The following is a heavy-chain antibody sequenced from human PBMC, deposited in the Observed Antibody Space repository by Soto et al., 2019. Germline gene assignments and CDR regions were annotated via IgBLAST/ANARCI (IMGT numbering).Heavy chain of an antibody. J-gene: IGHJ4*02. CDR3: AKGGRQWLVTSDFNY. D-gene: IGHD6-19*01. Sequence: PGGSLRLSCIDFGFTFSNYGMSWVRQAPVKGLEWVGNIKQDGSEKNYADSVKGRFTISRDSSKNTVSLEMTSLRAEDTAVYYCAKGGRQWLVTSDFNYWGQGALVTVSS. V-gene: IGHV3-7*01. CDR2: IKQDGSEK. CDR1: GFTFSNYG.